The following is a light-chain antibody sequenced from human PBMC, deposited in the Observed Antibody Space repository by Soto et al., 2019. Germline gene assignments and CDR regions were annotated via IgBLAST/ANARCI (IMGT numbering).Light chain of an antibody. CDR2: DAS. Sequence: DIQMTQSPSSLSASVGDRVSITCQASHDINYYLNWYQQKPGTAPKLLIYDASNLQAGVTPRFSGGGSGTSFVLIISNLQPEDIATYYCQQYYDDLRTFGGGTKVDI. J-gene: IGKJ4*01. V-gene: IGKV1-33*01. CDR1: HDINYY. CDR3: QQYYDDLRT.